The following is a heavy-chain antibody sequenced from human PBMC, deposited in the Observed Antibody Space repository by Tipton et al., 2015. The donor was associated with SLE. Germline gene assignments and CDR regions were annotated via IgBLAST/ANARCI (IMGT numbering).Heavy chain of an antibody. Sequence: TLSLTCTVSGGSISSYYWSWIRQPPGKGLEWIGYIYYSGSTDYNPSLKSRVTISVDTSTNQFSLKLNSVTAADTAVYYCARRGALAAAGVYYYYGMDVWGQGTTVTVSS. CDR1: GGSISSYY. J-gene: IGHJ6*02. CDR3: ARRGALAAAGVYYYYGMDV. V-gene: IGHV4-59*01. CDR2: IYYSGST. D-gene: IGHD6-13*01.